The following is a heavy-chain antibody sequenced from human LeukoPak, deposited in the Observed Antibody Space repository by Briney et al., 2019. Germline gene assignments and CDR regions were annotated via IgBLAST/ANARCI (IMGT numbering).Heavy chain of an antibody. V-gene: IGHV4-39*01. CDR1: GGSISSSSYY. CDR3: AGQPVLLWFGELFGQAYYFVD. J-gene: IGHJ4*02. Sequence: WLTLSLTCTVSGGSISSSSYYWGGMGPPPGEGLVWIGSFYYSGRTSHNPSRKRRVTISVDTSKNQFSLRLSSVTAADTAVHYCAGQPVLLWFGELFGQAYYFVDWWQRALLIVVS. CDR2: FYYSGRT. D-gene: IGHD3-10*01.